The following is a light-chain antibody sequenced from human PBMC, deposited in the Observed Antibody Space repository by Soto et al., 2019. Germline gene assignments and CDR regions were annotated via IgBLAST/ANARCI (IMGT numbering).Light chain of an antibody. Sequence: QSALTQPRSVSDSPGQSVTISCTGTSSDVGGYNYVSWYQQHPGKAPKVMIYDVSKRPSGVPDRFSGSKSGNTASLTVSGLRAADEADYFCSSYAGGNNIMVFGGGTKLTVL. CDR3: SSYAGGNNIMV. CDR2: DVS. V-gene: IGLV2-11*01. CDR1: SSDVGGYNY. J-gene: IGLJ2*01.